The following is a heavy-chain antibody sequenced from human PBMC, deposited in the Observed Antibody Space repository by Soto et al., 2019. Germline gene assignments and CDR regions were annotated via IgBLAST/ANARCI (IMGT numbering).Heavy chain of an antibody. CDR1: GGTFSSYT. CDR2: IIPIFGTA. CDR3: ASLYCSGGSCYSAYFQH. Sequence: SVKVSCKASGGTFSSYTMSWVRQAPGQGLEWMGGIIPIFGTANYAQKFQGRVTITADKSTSTAYMELSSLRSEDTAVYYCASLYCSGGSCYSAYFQHWGQGTLVTVSS. J-gene: IGHJ1*01. D-gene: IGHD2-15*01. V-gene: IGHV1-69*06.